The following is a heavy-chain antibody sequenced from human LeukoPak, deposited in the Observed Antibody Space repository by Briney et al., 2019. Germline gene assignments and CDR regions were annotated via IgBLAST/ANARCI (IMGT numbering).Heavy chain of an antibody. Sequence: PGGSLRLSCAASGFTFSSYWMSWVRQAPGKGLEWVANIKQDGSEKYYVDSVKGRFTISRDNAKNSLYLQMNSLRAEDTAVYYCAKDPSIEAAAGPFDYWGQGTLVTVSS. CDR1: GFTFSSYW. CDR2: IKQDGSEK. J-gene: IGHJ4*02. V-gene: IGHV3-7*03. D-gene: IGHD6-13*01. CDR3: AKDPSIEAAAGPFDY.